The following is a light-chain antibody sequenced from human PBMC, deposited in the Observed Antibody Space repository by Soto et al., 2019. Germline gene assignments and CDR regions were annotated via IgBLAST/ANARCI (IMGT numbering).Light chain of an antibody. V-gene: IGKV1-39*01. CDR3: RQSYSTPIT. J-gene: IGKJ1*01. Sequence: DIQMTQSPSSLSASVGDRVTITCRASQSISSYLNWYQQKPGKAPKLLIYAASSLQSGVPSRFSGSGSRTDFTLTISSLQPEDFASYYYRQSYSTPITFAQGTKVDIK. CDR1: QSISSY. CDR2: AAS.